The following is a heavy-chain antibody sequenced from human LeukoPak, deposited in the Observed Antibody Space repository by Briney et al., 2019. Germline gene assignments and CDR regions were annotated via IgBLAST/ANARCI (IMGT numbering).Heavy chain of an antibody. J-gene: IGHJ3*02. D-gene: IGHD3-3*01. Sequence: GGSLRLSCAASGFTFSSYGMHWVRQAPGKGLEWVAFIRYDGSNKYYADSVKGRFTISRDNSKNTLYLQMNSLRAEDTAVYYCAKDGTEITIFGVVPGACDIWGQGTMVTVSS. CDR2: IRYDGSNK. CDR1: GFTFSSYG. V-gene: IGHV3-30*02. CDR3: AKDGTEITIFGVVPGACDI.